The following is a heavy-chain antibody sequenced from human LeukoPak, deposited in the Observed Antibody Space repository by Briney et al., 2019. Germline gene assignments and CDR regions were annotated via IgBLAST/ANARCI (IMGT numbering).Heavy chain of an antibody. V-gene: IGHV1-8*01. J-gene: IGHJ5*02. CDR3: ARGLSVYYYGSGSREDNWFDP. D-gene: IGHD3-10*01. Sequence: ASVTVSCKASGYTFTSYDINWVRQATGQGLEWMGWMNPNSGNTGYAQKFQGRVTMTRNTSISTAYMELSSLRSEDTAVYYCARGLSVYYYGSGSREDNWFDPWGQGTLVTVSS. CDR2: MNPNSGNT. CDR1: GYTFTSYD.